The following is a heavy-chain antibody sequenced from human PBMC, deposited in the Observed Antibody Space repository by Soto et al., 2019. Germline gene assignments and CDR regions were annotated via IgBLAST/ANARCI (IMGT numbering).Heavy chain of an antibody. CDR3: ARVGSPRSWFDP. D-gene: IGHD2-15*01. Sequence: SVKVSCKASGGTFSSYAISWVRQAPGQGLEWMGGIIPIFGTANYAQKFQGRVTITADKSTSTAYMELSSLRSEDTAVYYCARVGSPRSWFDPWGQGTLVTVSS. CDR1: GGTFSSYA. J-gene: IGHJ5*02. CDR2: IIPIFGTA. V-gene: IGHV1-69*06.